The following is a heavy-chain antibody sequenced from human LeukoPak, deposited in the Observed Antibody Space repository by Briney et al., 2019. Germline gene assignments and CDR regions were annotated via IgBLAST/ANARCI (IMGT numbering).Heavy chain of an antibody. CDR3: ARHIAVGFGMDV. V-gene: IGHV4-61*02. Sequence: PSETLSLTCTVSGGSISSGSYYWSWIRQPAGKGLEWIGRIYTSGSTTYNPSLESRVTISVDMSKNQFSLKLSSVTAADTAVYYCARHIAVGFGMDVWGQGTTVTVSS. CDR1: GGSISSGSYY. CDR2: IYTSGST. D-gene: IGHD2-2*01. J-gene: IGHJ6*02.